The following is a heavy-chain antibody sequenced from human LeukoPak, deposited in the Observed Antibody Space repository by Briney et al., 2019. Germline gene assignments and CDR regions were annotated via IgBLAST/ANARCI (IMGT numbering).Heavy chain of an antibody. CDR2: ISYDGSNK. CDR3: AKVLRYFDWLPIYGMDV. J-gene: IGHJ6*02. D-gene: IGHD3-9*01. CDR1: GFTFSSYG. Sequence: GGSLRLSCAASGFTFSSYGMHWVRQAPGKGLEWVAVISYDGSNKYYADSVKGRFTISRDNSKNTLYLQMNSLRAEDTAVYYCAKVLRYFDWLPIYGMDVWGQGTTVTVSS. V-gene: IGHV3-30*18.